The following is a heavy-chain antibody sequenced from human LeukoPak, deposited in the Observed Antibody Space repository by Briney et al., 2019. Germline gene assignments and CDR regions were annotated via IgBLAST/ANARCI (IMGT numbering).Heavy chain of an antibody. D-gene: IGHD1-1*01. CDR3: ARDNPERRFLFDY. J-gene: IGHJ4*02. Sequence: GGSLRLSCAASGFTFSDFAMSWVRQAPGKVLEWVSAISGSGDSTYYADSVKGRSTISRDNSKNTLYLQMNSLRAEDTAVYYCARDNPERRFLFDYWGQGTLVTVSS. CDR2: ISGSGDST. V-gene: IGHV3-23*01. CDR1: GFTFSDFA.